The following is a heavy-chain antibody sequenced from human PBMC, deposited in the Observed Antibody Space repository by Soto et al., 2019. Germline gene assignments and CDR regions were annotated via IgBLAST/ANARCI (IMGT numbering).Heavy chain of an antibody. V-gene: IGHV5-51*01. Sequence: GESLKISCKGSGYSFTSYWIGWVRQMPGKGLEWMGIIYPGDSDTRYSPSFQGQVTISADKSISTTYLQWSSLKASDTALYYCARTSAAGKYYYGMDVWGQGTTVTVSS. D-gene: IGHD6-13*01. CDR1: GYSFTSYW. CDR2: IYPGDSDT. CDR3: ARTSAAGKYYYGMDV. J-gene: IGHJ6*02.